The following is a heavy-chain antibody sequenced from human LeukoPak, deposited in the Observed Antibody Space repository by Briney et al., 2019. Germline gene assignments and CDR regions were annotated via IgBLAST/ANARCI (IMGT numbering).Heavy chain of an antibody. CDR2: INPNSGGT. Sequence: ASVKVSCKASGYTFTGYYMHWVRQAPGQGLEWMGWINPNSGGTNYAQKFQGWVTMTRDTSISTAYMELSRLRSDDTAVYYCARDRRMYYDSSGYSDWGQGTLVTVSS. J-gene: IGHJ4*02. CDR1: GYTFTGYY. D-gene: IGHD3-22*01. CDR3: ARDRRMYYDSSGYSD. V-gene: IGHV1-2*04.